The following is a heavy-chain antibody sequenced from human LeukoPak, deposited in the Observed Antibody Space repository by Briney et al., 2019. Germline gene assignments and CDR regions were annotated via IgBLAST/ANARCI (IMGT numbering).Heavy chain of an antibody. J-gene: IGHJ4*02. V-gene: IGHV4-59*01. CDR3: ARHYGYATPFDY. Sequence: SETLSLTCTVSGSAISSYCWSWIRQPPGKGLEWIGYIYYSGTTNYNPSLKSRVTISLDTSKNQFSLKLSSVTAADTAVYYCARHYGYATPFDYWGQGTLVTVSS. CDR2: IYYSGTT. D-gene: IGHD5-18*01. CDR1: GSAISSYC.